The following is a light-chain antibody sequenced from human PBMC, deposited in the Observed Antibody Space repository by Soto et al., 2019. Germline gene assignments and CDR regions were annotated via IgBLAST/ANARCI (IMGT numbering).Light chain of an antibody. CDR2: RNN. J-gene: IGLJ1*01. CDR1: SSNIGSNY. CDR3: AGWDDSRSGQV. V-gene: IGLV1-47*01. Sequence: QSALTQPPSASGTPGQRVTISCSGSSSNIGSNYVYWYQQLPETAPKLLIYRNNQRPSGVPDRFSGSKSGTSASLAISGLRSEEEADYYCAGWDDSRSGQVFGTGTKVTVL.